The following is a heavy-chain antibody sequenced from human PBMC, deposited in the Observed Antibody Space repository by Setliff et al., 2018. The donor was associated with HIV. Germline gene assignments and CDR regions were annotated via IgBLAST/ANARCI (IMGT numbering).Heavy chain of an antibody. D-gene: IGHD1-26*01. CDR1: GYTLTEVS. CDR3: ARDRRYSGTYHIDY. CDR2: FDPEDGET. J-gene: IGHJ4*02. Sequence: ASVKVSCKVSGYTLTEVSIHWVRQAPGKGLEWMGYFDPEDGETVHAQKFQGRVTMTTDTSSTTAFLELRSLRSDDTAMYYCARDRRYSGTYHIDYWGQGTRVTVSS. V-gene: IGHV1-24*01.